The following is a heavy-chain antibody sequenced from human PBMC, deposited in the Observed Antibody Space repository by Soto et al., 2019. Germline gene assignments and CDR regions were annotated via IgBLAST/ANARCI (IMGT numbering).Heavy chain of an antibody. V-gene: IGHV4-34*01. D-gene: IGHD6-19*01. CDR3: ASLGGKAVAEFFDY. CDR2: INHSGST. J-gene: IGHJ4*02. CDR1: GGSFSGYY. Sequence: SETQSLTCALYGGSFSGYYWSWIRQPPGKGLEWIGEINHSGSTNYNPSLTSRVTISVDTSKNQFSLKLSSVTAADTAVYYCASLGGKAVAEFFDYWGQGTLVTVSS.